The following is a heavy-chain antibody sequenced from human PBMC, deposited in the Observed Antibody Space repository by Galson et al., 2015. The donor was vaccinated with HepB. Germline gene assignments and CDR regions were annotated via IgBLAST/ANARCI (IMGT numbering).Heavy chain of an antibody. CDR2: ISYEGKEN. D-gene: IGHD3-22*01. V-gene: IGHV3-30*16. CDR3: ARDMIPYGENYYYGMDV. Sequence: SLRLSCAASGFYFHTYAMYWVRKAPGKGLMWVALISYEGKENYYADSVKGRFTISRDNSQNTLYLEMNSLRSEDSAVYYCARDMIPYGENYYYGMDVWGQGTTVTVSS. CDR1: GFYFHTYA. J-gene: IGHJ6*02.